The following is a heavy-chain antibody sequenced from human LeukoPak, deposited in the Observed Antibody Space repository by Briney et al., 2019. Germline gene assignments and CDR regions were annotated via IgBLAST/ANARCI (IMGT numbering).Heavy chain of an antibody. V-gene: IGHV5-51*01. D-gene: IGHD2-2*01. J-gene: IGHJ5*02. CDR3: ARAVGYCSSTSCSYNWFDP. Sequence: GESLQISCKGSGYIFTSYWIGWVRQLPGKGLEWMGIIYPGDSDTRYSPSFQGQVTISADKSISTAYLQWSSLKASDTAMYYCARAVGYCSSTSCSYNWFDPWGQGTLVTVSS. CDR1: GYIFTSYW. CDR2: IYPGDSDT.